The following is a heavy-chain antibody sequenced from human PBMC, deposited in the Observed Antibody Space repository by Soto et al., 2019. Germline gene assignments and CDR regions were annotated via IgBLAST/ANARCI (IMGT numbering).Heavy chain of an antibody. J-gene: IGHJ4*02. D-gene: IGHD1-26*01. Sequence: VQLLESGGRLVQPGGSLRLSCATSGFSFSSFVMSWVRQAPGKGLEWVSSLSGSDGKTYYADSVKGRFSISTDTSKSTLYLEMNSLRAEDTAVYYCARWSFLDHWGQGTRVTVS. CDR3: ARWSFLDH. CDR1: GFSFSSFV. CDR2: LSGSDGKT. V-gene: IGHV3-23*01.